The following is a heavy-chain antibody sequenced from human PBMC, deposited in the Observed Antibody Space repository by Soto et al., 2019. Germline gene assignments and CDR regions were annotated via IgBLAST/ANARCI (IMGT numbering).Heavy chain of an antibody. D-gene: IGHD3-10*01. CDR1: GFTVGNNY. CDR3: AKDGRGSGSHYNSFGY. V-gene: IGHV3-53*01. CDR2: IYSTGTT. J-gene: IGHJ4*02. Sequence: EVQLVESGGGLIQPGGSLKLSCAASGFTVGNNYMSWVRQAPGKGLEWVSLIYSTGTTKYADSVKGRFTVSRDNAKNTLYLQMNSLRAEYTAVYYWAKDGRGSGSHYNSFGYWGQGTLVTVSS.